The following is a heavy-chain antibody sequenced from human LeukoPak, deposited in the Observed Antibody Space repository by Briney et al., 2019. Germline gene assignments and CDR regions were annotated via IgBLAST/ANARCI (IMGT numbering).Heavy chain of an antibody. V-gene: IGHV4-59*08. CDR3: ARSHIGALTPFDY. D-gene: IGHD6-6*01. CDR1: GGSISSYY. Sequence: SETLSLTCTVSGGSISSYYWSWIRLPPGKGLEWIGYIYYSGSTNYNPSLKSRVTISVDTSKNQFSLKLSSVTAADTAVYYCARSHIGALTPFDYWGQGTLVTVSS. J-gene: IGHJ4*02. CDR2: IYYSGST.